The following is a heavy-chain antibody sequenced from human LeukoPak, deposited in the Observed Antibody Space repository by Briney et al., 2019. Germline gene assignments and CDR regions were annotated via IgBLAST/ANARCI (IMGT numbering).Heavy chain of an antibody. CDR3: AKSAWFGDAPGGDF. D-gene: IGHD3-10*01. CDR1: GFTFSSSA. Sequence: TGGSLRLSCAASGFTFSSSATSWVRQAPGKGLEWVSAISAGGETTYYADSLKGRFTISRDNSKSILYLQMNSLRADDTALYYCAKSAWFGDAPGGDFWGQGILVTVSS. J-gene: IGHJ4*02. V-gene: IGHV3-23*01. CDR2: ISAGGETT.